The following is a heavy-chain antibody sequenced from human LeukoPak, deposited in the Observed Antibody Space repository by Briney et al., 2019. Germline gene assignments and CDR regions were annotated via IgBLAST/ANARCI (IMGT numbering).Heavy chain of an antibody. CDR1: GFTFSTYW. CDR3: ANGDGFDY. D-gene: IGHD5-24*01. Sequence: GGSLRLSCATSGFTFSTYWMSWVRQAPGKGLEWVANIKQDGSETYYADSVKGRFTIFRDNAKNSLYLQMDSLRVDDTAVYYCANGDGFDYWGQGTLVIVSS. CDR2: IKQDGSET. V-gene: IGHV3-7*01. J-gene: IGHJ4*02.